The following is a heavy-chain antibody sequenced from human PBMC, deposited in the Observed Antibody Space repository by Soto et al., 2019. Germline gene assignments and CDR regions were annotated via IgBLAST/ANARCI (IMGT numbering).Heavy chain of an antibody. J-gene: IGHJ2*01. V-gene: IGHV3-23*01. Sequence: EEQLLESGGGLIQPGGSLRLACAASGFTFSSYAMTWVRQAPGKGLEWVSSISFSDGGTYYADSVKGRVTISRDNSKHTLFLQMNSLRVEDTAGYYCVKDDRILGRRYFDLWGRGTLVTVSS. CDR1: GFTFSSYA. CDR3: VKDDRILGRRYFDL. D-gene: IGHD2-15*01. CDR2: ISFSDGGT.